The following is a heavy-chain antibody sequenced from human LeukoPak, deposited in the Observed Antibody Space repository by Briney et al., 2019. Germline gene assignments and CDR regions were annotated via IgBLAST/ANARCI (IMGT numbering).Heavy chain of an antibody. J-gene: IGHJ4*02. V-gene: IGHV4-38-2*01. D-gene: IGHD5-24*01. CDR3: ASRGDGYNPDY. CDR2: MQHSGTT. CDR1: GYSISSGYF. Sequence: SETLSLTCVVSGYSISSGYFWGWIRQSPGKGLEWIAYMQHSGTTYYNPSLKSRVTISVDTSKNQFSLKLSSVTAADTAVYYCASRGDGYNPDYWGQGTLVTVSS.